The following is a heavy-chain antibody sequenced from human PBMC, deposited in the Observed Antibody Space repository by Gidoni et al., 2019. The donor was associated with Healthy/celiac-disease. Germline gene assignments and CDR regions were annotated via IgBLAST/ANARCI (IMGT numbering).Heavy chain of an antibody. CDR1: GGSFSGYY. J-gene: IGHJ5*02. D-gene: IGHD2-2*01. V-gene: IGHV4-34*01. CDR3: ARARSIVVVPAADSKAWWFDP. Sequence: QVQLQQWGAGLLKPSETLSLTCAVYGGSFSGYYWRWIRQPPGKGLEWIGEINHSGSTNYNPSLKSRVTISVDTSKNQFSLKLSSVTAADTAVYYCARARSIVVVPAADSKAWWFDPWGQGTLVTVSS. CDR2: INHSGST.